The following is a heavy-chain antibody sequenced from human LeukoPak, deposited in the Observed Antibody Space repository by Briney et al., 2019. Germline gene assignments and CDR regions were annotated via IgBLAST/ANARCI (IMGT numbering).Heavy chain of an antibody. Sequence: SETLSLTCTVSGGSISSYYWSRIRQPPGKGLEWIGYIYYSGSTNYNPSLKSRVTISVDTSKNQFSLKLSSVTAADTAVYYCATAGYDILTGYYGSLDYWGQGTLVTVSS. J-gene: IGHJ4*02. D-gene: IGHD3-9*01. V-gene: IGHV4-59*01. CDR1: GGSISSYY. CDR2: IYYSGST. CDR3: ATAGYDILTGYYGSLDY.